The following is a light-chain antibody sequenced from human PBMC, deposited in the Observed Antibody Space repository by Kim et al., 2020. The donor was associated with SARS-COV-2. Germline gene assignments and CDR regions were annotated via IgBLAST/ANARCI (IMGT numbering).Light chain of an antibody. CDR3: CSYAGSYTPTWV. Sequence: SSLPPPLSFSGSPGQSGTISCTGTSSDVGGYNYVSWYQQHPGKAPKLMIYDVSKRPSGVPDRFSGSKSGNTASLTISGLQAEDEADYYCCSYAGSYTPTWVFGGGTQLTVL. V-gene: IGLV2-11*01. CDR1: SSDVGGYNY. CDR2: DVS. J-gene: IGLJ3*02.